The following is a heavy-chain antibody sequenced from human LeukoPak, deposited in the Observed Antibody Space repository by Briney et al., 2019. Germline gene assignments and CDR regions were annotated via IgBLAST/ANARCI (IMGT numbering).Heavy chain of an antibody. J-gene: IGHJ5*02. D-gene: IGHD3-22*01. CDR3: ARDYYDSSGYLGGSWFDP. CDR2: IYYSGST. Sequence: PSETLSLTCTVSGGSISSYYWSWIRQPPGKGLEWIRYIYYSGSTNYNPSLKSRVTISVDTSKNQFSLKLSSVIAADTAVYYCARDYYDSSGYLGGSWFDPWGQGTLVTVSS. CDR1: GGSISSYY. V-gene: IGHV4-59*01.